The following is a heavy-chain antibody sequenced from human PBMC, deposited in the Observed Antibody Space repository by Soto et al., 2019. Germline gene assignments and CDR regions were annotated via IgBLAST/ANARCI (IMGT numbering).Heavy chain of an antibody. CDR1: GFTFSDHG. Sequence: QVHLVDSGGGVVQPGRSLRLSCVASGFTFSDHGMQWVRQAPGKGLEWVAVVSSKGEAQWYADSVKGRFTISRDNSKNTMYLQMDSLRTEDAAVYYCVREGRFGEWYFDLWGRGTLVAVSS. J-gene: IGHJ2*01. CDR3: VREGRFGEWYFDL. D-gene: IGHD3-10*01. V-gene: IGHV3-30*03. CDR2: VSSKGEAQ.